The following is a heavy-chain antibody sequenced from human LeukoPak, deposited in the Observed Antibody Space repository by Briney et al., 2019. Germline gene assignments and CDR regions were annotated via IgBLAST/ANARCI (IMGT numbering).Heavy chain of an antibody. CDR3: AGYGSGSYYKAFDF. CDR1: GGSISSGDYY. Sequence: SQTLSLTCTVSGGSISSGDYYWSWIRQPPGKGLEWIGYVYYTGSSYYNPSLKSRATTSIDMSKNQFSPKLTSMTAADTAAYYCAGYGSGSYYKAFDFWGQGILVTVSS. CDR2: VYYTGSS. J-gene: IGHJ4*02. V-gene: IGHV4-61*08. D-gene: IGHD3-10*01.